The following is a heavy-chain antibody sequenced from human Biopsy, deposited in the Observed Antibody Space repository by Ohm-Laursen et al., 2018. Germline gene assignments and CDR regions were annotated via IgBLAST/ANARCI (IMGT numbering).Heavy chain of an antibody. CDR2: IVVGSGHT. CDR1: GFTFSSSA. V-gene: IGHV1-58*01. Sequence: SVKVSCKASGFTFSSSAVQWVRQARGQRLEWIGWIVVGSGHTDYAQKFQERVTITRDMSTSTAYMELTSLRSEDTAVYYCAATSTLYYYYYAKDVWDQGTTITVSS. CDR3: AATSTLYYYYYAKDV. J-gene: IGHJ6*02.